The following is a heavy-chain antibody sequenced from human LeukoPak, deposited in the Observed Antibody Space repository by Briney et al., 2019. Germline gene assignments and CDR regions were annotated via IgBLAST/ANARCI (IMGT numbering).Heavy chain of an antibody. V-gene: IGHV3-48*03. CDR1: GFTFRTSE. D-gene: IGHD1-26*01. CDR3: ATKISGSYYEYIDY. Sequence: GGSLTLSCAASGFTFRTSEMNWVRQAPGKGLEWVSYISSSGTTIYYADSLKGRFTNSRDNAKNSLYLQMNSLRAVDTAVYYCATKISGSYYEYIDYWGQGTLVTVSS. CDR2: ISSSGTTI. J-gene: IGHJ4*02.